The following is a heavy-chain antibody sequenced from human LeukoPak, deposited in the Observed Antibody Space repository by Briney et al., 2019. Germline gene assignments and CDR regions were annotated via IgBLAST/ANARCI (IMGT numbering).Heavy chain of an antibody. CDR1: GYTFTDYY. CDR2: VDPEDGET. Sequence: ASVKISCKVSGYTFTDYYMHWVQQAPGKGLEWMGLVDPEDGETIYAEKFQGRVTITADTSTDTTYMELSSLRSEDTAVYYCATDFHSGSYGNWYFDLWGRRTLVTVSS. V-gene: IGHV1-69-2*01. D-gene: IGHD1-26*01. CDR3: ATDFHSGSYGNWYFDL. J-gene: IGHJ2*01.